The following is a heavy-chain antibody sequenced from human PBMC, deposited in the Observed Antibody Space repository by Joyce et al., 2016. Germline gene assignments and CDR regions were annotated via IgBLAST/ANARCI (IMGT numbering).Heavy chain of an antibody. CDR3: SRRARVGATYGLDV. Sequence: EVQLVQSGAAVKKPGDSLKISCKTSGYSFTSYGIGGVRQMPGKGLEWMGIIYPADSDARYSPSFQGLVTISADKSINTAYLQWSSLKASDTAMYYCSRRARVGATYGLDVWGQGTTVTVSS. CDR2: IYPADSDA. CDR1: GYSFTSYG. D-gene: IGHD1-26*01. V-gene: IGHV5-51*01. J-gene: IGHJ6*02.